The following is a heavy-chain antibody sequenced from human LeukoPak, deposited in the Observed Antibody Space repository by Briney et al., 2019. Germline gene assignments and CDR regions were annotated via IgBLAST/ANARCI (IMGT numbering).Heavy chain of an antibody. J-gene: IGHJ4*02. CDR2: ISSSGTTI. CDR1: GFTFSSYE. Sequence: GGSLRLSRAASGFTFSSYEMNWVRQAPGKGLEWVSYISSSGTTIYYADSVKGRFTISRDNAKNSLYLQMNSLRAEDTAVYYCAIGLFEEQQPYWGQGNVVTVSS. CDR3: AIGLFEEQQPY. V-gene: IGHV3-48*03. D-gene: IGHD6-13*01.